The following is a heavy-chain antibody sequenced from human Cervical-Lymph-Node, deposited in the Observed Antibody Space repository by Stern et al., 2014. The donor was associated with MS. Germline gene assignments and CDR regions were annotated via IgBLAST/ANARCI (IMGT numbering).Heavy chain of an antibody. J-gene: IGHJ4*02. CDR2: ISYDGRDK. Sequence: VQLVESGGCVVQPGRSLRLSCAASGFVFRRYAPHWVRQAPGKGLEWVALISYDGRDKYYTDSVKGRFTVSRDNSNNTVDLEMNSLRLEDTAVYYCAKGGSGSYLDWGQGSLVTVSS. D-gene: IGHD1-26*01. CDR1: GFVFRRYA. CDR3: AKGGSGSYLD. V-gene: IGHV3-30*04.